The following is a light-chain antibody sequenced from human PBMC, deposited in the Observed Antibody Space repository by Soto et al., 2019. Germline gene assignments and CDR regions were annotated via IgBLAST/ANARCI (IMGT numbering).Light chain of an antibody. CDR1: QSVTNNY. V-gene: IGKV3-20*01. Sequence: EVVLTQSPGTLSLSPGERATLSCRASQSVTNNYLAWYQQRPGQAPRLLIFGSSDRATGIPDRFSGSGSGTDFTLTISILEAEDFAVYYCHQYGSSPPYTFGQGTQLEIK. J-gene: IGKJ2*01. CDR3: HQYGSSPPYT. CDR2: GSS.